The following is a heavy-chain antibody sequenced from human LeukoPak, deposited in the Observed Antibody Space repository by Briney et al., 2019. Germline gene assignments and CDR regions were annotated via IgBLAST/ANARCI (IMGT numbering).Heavy chain of an antibody. CDR3: ASSRIQLWLRYFDY. CDR2: IYYSGST. CDR1: GGSISSGDYY. V-gene: IGHV4-30-4*01. D-gene: IGHD5-18*01. J-gene: IGHJ4*02. Sequence: SETLSLTCTVSGGSISSGDYYWGWIRQPPGKGLEWIGYIYYSGSTYYNPSLKSRVTISVDTSKNQFSLKLSSVTAADTAVYYCASSRIQLWLRYFDYWGQGTLVTVSS.